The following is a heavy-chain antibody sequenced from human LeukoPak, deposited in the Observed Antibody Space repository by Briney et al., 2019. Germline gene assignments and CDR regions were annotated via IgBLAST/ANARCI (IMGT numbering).Heavy chain of an antibody. CDR2: ISGSGATI. CDR3: ARGDYVGYYLDY. CDR1: GFTFSNYE. D-gene: IGHD4-17*01. Sequence: GGSLRLSCAASGFTFSNYEMNCVRQAPGKGLEWIAHISGSGATIYYADSVKGRFTISRDNAENTLYLQMNSLRAEDTAVYYCARGDYVGYYLDYWGQGTLVTVSS. J-gene: IGHJ4*02. V-gene: IGHV3-48*03.